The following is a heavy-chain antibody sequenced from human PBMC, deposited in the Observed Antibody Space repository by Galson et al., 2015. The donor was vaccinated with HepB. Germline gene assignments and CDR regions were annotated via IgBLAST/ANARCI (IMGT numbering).Heavy chain of an antibody. V-gene: IGHV3-49*03. D-gene: IGHD6-13*01. Sequence: SLRLSCAASGFTFGDYAMNWFRQASGKGLEWVGLIRSKIYGGTTEYAASVKGRFTISRDDSKSIAYLQMNSLQTEDTAVYYCSRQQLVALWGALNFWGQGTLVTVSS. CDR2: IRSKIYGGTT. CDR3: SRQQLVALWGALNF. J-gene: IGHJ3*01. CDR1: GFTFGDYA.